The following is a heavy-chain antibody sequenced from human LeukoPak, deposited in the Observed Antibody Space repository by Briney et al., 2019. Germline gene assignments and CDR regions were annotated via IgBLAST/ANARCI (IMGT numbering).Heavy chain of an antibody. J-gene: IGHJ4*02. V-gene: IGHV4-30-2*01. D-gene: IGHD3-10*01. CDR2: IYHSGST. CDR1: GGSISSGGYS. Sequence: PSETLSLTCAVSGGSISSGGYSWSWIRHPPGKGLEWIGYIYHSGSTYYNPSLKSRVTISVDRSKNQFSLKLSSVTAADTAVYYCARGVGDSYFDYWGQGTLVTVSS. CDR3: ARGVGDSYFDY.